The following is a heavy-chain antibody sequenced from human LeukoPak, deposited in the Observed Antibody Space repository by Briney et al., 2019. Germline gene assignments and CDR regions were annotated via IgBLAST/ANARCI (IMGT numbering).Heavy chain of an antibody. CDR3: ARGPTDFDASDI. J-gene: IGHJ3*02. CDR1: GFTISSHW. V-gene: IGHV3-7*01. Sequence: GGSLRLSCAASGFTISSHWMSWVRQVPGKGLESVAHIKHDESETYYVDTVRGRFIISRDNAKNSLCLQMNSLRVEDTAVYHCARGPTDFDASDIWGHGTLVTVSS. CDR2: IKHDESET.